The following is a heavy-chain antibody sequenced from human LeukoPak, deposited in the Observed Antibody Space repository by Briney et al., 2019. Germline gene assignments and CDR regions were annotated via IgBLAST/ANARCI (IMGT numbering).Heavy chain of an antibody. Sequence: ASVKVSCKASGYTFTSYGISWVRQAPGQGLEWMGWISAYNGNTNYAQKLQGRVTMTTDTSTSTAYMELRSLRSDDTAVYYCARQGSWNDFSDNWFDPWGQGTLVTVSS. CDR3: ARQGSWNDFSDNWFDP. CDR2: ISAYNGNT. D-gene: IGHD1-1*01. CDR1: GYTFTSYG. V-gene: IGHV1-18*01. J-gene: IGHJ5*02.